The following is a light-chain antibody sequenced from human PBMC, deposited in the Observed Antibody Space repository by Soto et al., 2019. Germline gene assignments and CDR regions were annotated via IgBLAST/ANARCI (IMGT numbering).Light chain of an antibody. Sequence: IQLTQSPSSLSASVGDRVTITCRASQGISSFLACYQQKPGKAPKLLIYGASTFQSGVPSRFSGSGSGTDFTLTIGSLQPEDFATYYCQQLNSFPIPFGPGTKVDIK. CDR2: GAS. CDR3: QQLNSFPIP. V-gene: IGKV1-9*01. CDR1: QGISSF. J-gene: IGKJ3*01.